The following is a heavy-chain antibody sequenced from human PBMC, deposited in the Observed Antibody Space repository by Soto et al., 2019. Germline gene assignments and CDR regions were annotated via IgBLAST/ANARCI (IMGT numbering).Heavy chain of an antibody. V-gene: IGHV1-2*04. Sequence: ASVKVSCKASGYTFTGYYMHWVRQAPGQGLEWMGWINPNSGGTNYAQKFQGWVTMTRDTSISTAYMELSRLRSDDTAVYYCARDQSRVATKYRYGPRGAFDYWGQGTLVTVSS. CDR3: ARDQSRVATKYRYGPRGAFDY. CDR2: INPNSGGT. D-gene: IGHD5-12*01. CDR1: GYTFTGYY. J-gene: IGHJ4*02.